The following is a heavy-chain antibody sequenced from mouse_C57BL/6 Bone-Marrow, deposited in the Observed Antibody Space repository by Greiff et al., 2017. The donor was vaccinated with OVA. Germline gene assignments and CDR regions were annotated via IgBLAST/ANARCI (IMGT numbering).Heavy chain of an antibody. Sequence: QVQLQQPGAELVRPGSSVKLSCKASGYTFTSYWMHWVQQRPIQGLEWIGNIDPSDSETHYNQKFKDKATLTVDKSSSTAYMQLSSLTSEDSAVYYCATIITTVVERYFDVWGTGTTVTVSS. CDR2: IDPSDSET. CDR3: ATIITTVVERYFDV. CDR1: GYTFTSYW. D-gene: IGHD1-1*01. J-gene: IGHJ1*03. V-gene: IGHV1-52*01.